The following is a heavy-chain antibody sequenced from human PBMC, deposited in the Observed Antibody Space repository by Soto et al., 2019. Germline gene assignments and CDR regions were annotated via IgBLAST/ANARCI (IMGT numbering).Heavy chain of an antibody. D-gene: IGHD2-8*01. CDR1: GYTFTHYA. CDR2: INAGSGYT. J-gene: IGHJ5*02. Sequence: QVQLVQSGAEVKKPAASVKVSCTASGYTFTHYAIHWVRHALGQRLEWMGFINAGSGYTKYSQNFQGRLTFTKDTSASTDYMALSSLRSEDRAIYCCARGLSGDGAWGQGTLVTVSS. V-gene: IGHV1-3*01. CDR3: ARGLSGDGA.